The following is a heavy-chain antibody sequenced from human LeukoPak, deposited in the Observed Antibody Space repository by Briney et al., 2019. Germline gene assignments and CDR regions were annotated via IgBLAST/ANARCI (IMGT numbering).Heavy chain of an antibody. V-gene: IGHV3-30*02. CDR3: AKRAIGWYFDY. D-gene: IGHD2-15*01. CDR2: IRNDGSNK. CDR1: GFTFSSYG. J-gene: IGHJ4*02. Sequence: PGGSLRLSCAASGFTFSSYGLHWVRQAPGKGLEWVAFIRNDGSNKYYADSVRGRFTITRDNYKNTLYLQMNSMRDEDTAVYYCAKRAIGWYFDYWGQGTLVTVSS.